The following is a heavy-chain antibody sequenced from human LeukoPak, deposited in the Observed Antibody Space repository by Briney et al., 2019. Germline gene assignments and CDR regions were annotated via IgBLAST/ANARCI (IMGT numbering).Heavy chain of an antibody. CDR1: GGSISSYY. CDR2: IYTSGST. D-gene: IGHD2-2*03. CDR3: ATLGYCSSTSCYSPDY. Sequence: KPSETLSLTCTVSGGSISSYYWSWIRQPAGKGLEWIGRIYTSGSTNYNPSLKSRVTMSVDTSKNQFSLKLSSVTAADTAVYYCATLGYCSSTSCYSPDYWGQGTLVTVSS. J-gene: IGHJ4*02. V-gene: IGHV4-4*07.